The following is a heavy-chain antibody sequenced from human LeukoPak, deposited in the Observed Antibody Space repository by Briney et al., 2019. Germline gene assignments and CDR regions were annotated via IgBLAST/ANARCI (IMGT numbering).Heavy chain of an antibody. CDR3: ARQVGIEVAGISYYYGMDV. V-gene: IGHV4-38-2*02. D-gene: IGHD6-19*01. J-gene: IGHJ6*02. CDR1: GFSISSGHY. CDR2: VYQSGTT. Sequence: SETLSLTCTVSGFSISSGHYLGWVRQPPGAGLEWIGIVYQSGTTYYTPSLKSRVTISVDTSKTQFSLKLSSVTAADTAVYYCARQVGIEVAGISYYYGMDVWGQGTTVTVSS.